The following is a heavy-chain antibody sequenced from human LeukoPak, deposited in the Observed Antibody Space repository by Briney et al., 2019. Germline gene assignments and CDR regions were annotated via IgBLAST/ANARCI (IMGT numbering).Heavy chain of an antibody. CDR2: IKQGGSEK. CDR3: ARDTLCGVLIGPRMDV. D-gene: IGHD3-3*01. J-gene: IGHJ6*02. V-gene: IGHV3-7*01. Sequence: PGGSLRLPCAASGFTFNSHWMSWVRPAPGKGLEWVADIKQGGSEKYRVGPVKGRFTISRDNAKNSLYLRMNSLRAEDTAVYYCARDTLCGVLIGPRMDVWGQGTTVTVSS. CDR1: GFTFNSHW.